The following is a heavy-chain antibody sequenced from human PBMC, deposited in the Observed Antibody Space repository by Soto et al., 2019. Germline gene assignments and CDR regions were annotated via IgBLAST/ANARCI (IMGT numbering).Heavy chain of an antibody. CDR2: ISYDGSNK. CDR3: AKDRGYDFWSGPNYYYYGMDV. D-gene: IGHD3-3*01. V-gene: IGHV3-30*18. Sequence: QVQLVESGGGVVQPGRSLRLSCAASGFTFSSYGMHWVRQAPGKGLEWVAVISYDGSNKYYADSVKGRFTISRDNSKNTLYLQMNSLRAEDTAVYYCAKDRGYDFWSGPNYYYYGMDVWGQGTTVTVSS. J-gene: IGHJ6*02. CDR1: GFTFSSYG.